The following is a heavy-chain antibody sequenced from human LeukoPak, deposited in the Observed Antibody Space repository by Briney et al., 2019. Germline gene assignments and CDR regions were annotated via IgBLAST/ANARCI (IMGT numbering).Heavy chain of an antibody. CDR1: GGSTSSYY. J-gene: IGHJ4*02. D-gene: IGHD6-19*01. Sequence: PSETLSLTCTVSGGSTSSYYWSWIRQPPGKGLEWIGYIYYSGSTNYNPSLKSRVTISVDTSKNQFSLKLSSVTAADTAVYYCARYGVGVRNGGWYFDYWGQGTLVTVSS. CDR2: IYYSGST. V-gene: IGHV4-59*01. CDR3: ARYGVGVRNGGWYFDY.